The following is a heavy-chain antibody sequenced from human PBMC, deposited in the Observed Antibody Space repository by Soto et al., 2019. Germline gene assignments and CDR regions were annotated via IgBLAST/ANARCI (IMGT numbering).Heavy chain of an antibody. CDR1: GGSIRSGDYY. CDR3: ARGRRFLEWLSVYYFDY. Sequence: SLALTCTVSGGSIRSGDYYWSWIRQPPGKGLEWIGYIYYSGSTYYNPSLKSRVTISVDTSKNQFSLKLSSVTAADTAVYYCARGRRFLEWLSVYYFDYWGQGTLVTVSS. V-gene: IGHV4-30-4*01. J-gene: IGHJ4*02. CDR2: IYYSGST. D-gene: IGHD3-3*01.